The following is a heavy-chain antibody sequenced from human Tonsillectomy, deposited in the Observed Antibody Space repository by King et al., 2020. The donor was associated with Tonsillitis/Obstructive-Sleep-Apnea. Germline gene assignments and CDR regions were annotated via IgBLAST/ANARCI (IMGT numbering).Heavy chain of an antibody. D-gene: IGHD6-13*01. CDR2: INWNSGSV. CDR1: GFTFDDYA. CDR3: GKVGGSSWFGNYMDV. V-gene: IGHV3-9*01. Sequence: EVQLVESGGGLVQPGRSLRLSCAASGFTFDDYAMHWVRQAPGKGLEWVSGINWNSGSVGYADSVKGRFTIFRANAKNSLYLQMTSLRAEDTAFYSCGKVGGSSWFGNYMDVWGKGTTVTVSS. J-gene: IGHJ6*03.